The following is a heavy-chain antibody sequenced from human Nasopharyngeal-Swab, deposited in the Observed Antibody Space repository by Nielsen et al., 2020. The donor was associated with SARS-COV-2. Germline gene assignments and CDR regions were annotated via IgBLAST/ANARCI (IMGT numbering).Heavy chain of an antibody. D-gene: IGHD5-12*01. CDR3: AREGPYSGTNVFDI. Sequence: GESLKISCAASGFTFDDYAMHWVRQAPGKGLEWVAVIWSDGKTTKYADSVKGRLTISRDKSRNTLYLQMNNLRVEDTAIYYCAREGPYSGTNVFDIWGQGTMVTVSS. V-gene: IGHV3-33*08. CDR2: IWSDGKTT. CDR1: GFTFDDYA. J-gene: IGHJ3*02.